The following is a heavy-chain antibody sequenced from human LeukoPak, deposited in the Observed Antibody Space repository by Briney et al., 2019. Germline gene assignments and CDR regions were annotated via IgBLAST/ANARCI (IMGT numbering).Heavy chain of an antibody. V-gene: IGHV1-8*03. CDR3: ARRYYDSSGYYGVGAFDI. D-gene: IGHD3-22*01. J-gene: IGHJ3*02. CDR1: GYDFSKYA. CDR2: MNPNSGNT. Sequence: ASVKVSCKASGYDFSKYAVQWVRQATGQGLEWMGWMNPNSGNTGYAQKFQGRVTITRNTSISTAYMELSSLRSEDTAVYYCARRYYDSSGYYGVGAFDIWGQGTMVTVSS.